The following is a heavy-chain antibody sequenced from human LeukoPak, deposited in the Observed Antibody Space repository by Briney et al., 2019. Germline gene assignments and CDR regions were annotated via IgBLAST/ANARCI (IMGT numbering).Heavy chain of an antibody. CDR1: GYTFTSYG. Sequence: GASVKVSCKASGYTFTSYGISWVRQAPGQGLEWMGWISAYNGNTNYAQKLQGRVTMTTDTSTSTAYMELSSLRSEDTAVYYCARESPLNYYDSSGYLALNYWGQGTLVTVSS. J-gene: IGHJ4*02. V-gene: IGHV1-18*01. CDR2: ISAYNGNT. CDR3: ARESPLNYYDSSGYLALNY. D-gene: IGHD3-22*01.